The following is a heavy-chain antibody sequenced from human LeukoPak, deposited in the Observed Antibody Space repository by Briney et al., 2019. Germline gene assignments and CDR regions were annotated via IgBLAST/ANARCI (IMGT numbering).Heavy chain of an antibody. CDR2: INPNSGGT. CDR3: ARDGTGNWFDP. V-gene: IGHV1-2*02. CDR1: GYTFTSYV. D-gene: IGHD7-27*01. J-gene: IGHJ5*02. Sequence: ASVKVSCKASGYTFTSYVISWVRQAPGQGLEWMGWINPNSGGTKYAQKFQGGVTMTRDTSISTAYMELSRLRYDATAVYYCARDGTGNWFDPWGQGTLVTVSS.